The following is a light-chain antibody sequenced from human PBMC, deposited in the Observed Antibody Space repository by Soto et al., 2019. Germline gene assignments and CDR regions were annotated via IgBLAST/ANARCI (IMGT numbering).Light chain of an antibody. CDR1: SSDVGGYNY. CDR3: SSYSSSSTYV. V-gene: IGLV2-14*01. CDR2: EVS. J-gene: IGLJ1*01. Sequence: QSVLTQPASVSGSPGQSITMSCTGTSSDVGGYNYVSWYQQYPGKAPKLMIYEVSNRPSGVSNRFSGSKSGNTASLTISGLQAEDEADYYCSSYSSSSTYVFGTGTKLTVL.